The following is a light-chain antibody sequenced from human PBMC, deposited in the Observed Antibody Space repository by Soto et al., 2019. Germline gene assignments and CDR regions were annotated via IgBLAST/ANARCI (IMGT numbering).Light chain of an antibody. V-gene: IGKV1-5*01. Sequence: EIEMTQSPSTLSASAGERATISCRASQNIRTWLAWYQQTPGKAPKLLIFDASTVESGLPSRFSGSASGLDSTPTISRLPPDVVASYYRQHDYDHRTFGQGTKVDIK. CDR2: DAS. CDR3: QHDYDHRT. J-gene: IGKJ1*01. CDR1: QNIRTW.